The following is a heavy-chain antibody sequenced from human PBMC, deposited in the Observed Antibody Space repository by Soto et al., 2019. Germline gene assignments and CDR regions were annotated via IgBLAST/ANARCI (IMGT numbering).Heavy chain of an antibody. CDR2: IVPILGIT. V-gene: IGHV1-69*02. CDR3: ARAEHCSSTSCFHYGMDV. Sequence: SVKVSCKASGGTFSSYTFSWVRQAPGQGLEWMGRIVPILGITNYAQKLQGRVTITADTYTFTAYMELSSLRSEDTAVYYCARAEHCSSTSCFHYGMDVWGQGTTVTVSS. J-gene: IGHJ6*02. CDR1: GGTFSSYT. D-gene: IGHD2-2*01.